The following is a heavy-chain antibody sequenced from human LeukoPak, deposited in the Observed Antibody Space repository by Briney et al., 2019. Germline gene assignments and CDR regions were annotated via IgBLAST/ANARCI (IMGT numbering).Heavy chain of an antibody. D-gene: IGHD2-15*01. CDR2: INPSGGST. CDR3: ARDGYCSGGSCTRNYYYYGMDV. V-gene: IGHV1-46*01. J-gene: IGHJ6*02. Sequence: ASVKVSCKASGYTFTGYYMHWVRQAPGQGLEWMGIINPSGGSTSYAQKFQGRVTMTRDTSTSTVYMELSSLRSEDTAVYYCARDGYCSGGSCTRNYYYYGMDVWGQGTTVTVSS. CDR1: GYTFTGYY.